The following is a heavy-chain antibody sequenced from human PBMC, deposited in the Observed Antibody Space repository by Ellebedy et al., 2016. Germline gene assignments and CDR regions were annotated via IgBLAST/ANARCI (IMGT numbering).Heavy chain of an antibody. CDR3: ARDNYSNTRGYYYFPPYAFDS. CDR2: IYYSGST. Sequence: SETLSLXXTVSGGSIGGSGYYWGWIRQPPGKGLEWIGSIYYSGSTYYNPSLKTRVTISIDTSRNQFSLKLSSVSAADTAVYYCARDNYSNTRGYYYFPPYAFDSWGQGTLVTVSS. CDR1: GGSIGGSGYY. V-gene: IGHV4-39*02. J-gene: IGHJ4*02. D-gene: IGHD3-22*01.